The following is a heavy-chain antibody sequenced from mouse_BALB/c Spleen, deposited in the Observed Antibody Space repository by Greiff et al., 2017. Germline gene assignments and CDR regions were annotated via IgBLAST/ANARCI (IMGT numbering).Heavy chain of an antibody. CDR1: GYTFTSYY. CDR3: TRYRSYYFDY. CDR2: INPSNGGT. J-gene: IGHJ2*01. Sequence: VQLVESGAELVKPGASVKLSCKASGYTFTSYYMYWVKQRPGQGLEWIGEINPSNGGTNFNEKFKSKATLTVDKSSSTAYMQLSSLTSEDSAVYCCTRYRSYYFDYWGQGTTLTVSS. V-gene: IGHV1S81*02.